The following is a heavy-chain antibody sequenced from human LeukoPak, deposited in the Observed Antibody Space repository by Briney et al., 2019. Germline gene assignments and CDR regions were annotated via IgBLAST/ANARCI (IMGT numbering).Heavy chain of an antibody. CDR2: ISGDGGST. Sequence: GGSLRLSCAASGFTFDDYAVHWVRQAPGKGLEWVSLISGDGGSTYYADSVKGRFTISRDNSKNSLYLQMNSLRTEDTALYYCAKILRYSYGSYFDYWGQGTLVTVSS. J-gene: IGHJ4*02. CDR1: GFTFDDYA. D-gene: IGHD5-18*01. CDR3: AKILRYSYGSYFDY. V-gene: IGHV3-43*02.